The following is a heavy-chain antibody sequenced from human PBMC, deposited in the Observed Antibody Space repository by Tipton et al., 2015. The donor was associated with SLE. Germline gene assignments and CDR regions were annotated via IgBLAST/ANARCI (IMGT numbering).Heavy chain of an antibody. J-gene: IGHJ6*02. Sequence: TLSLTCTVSGGSISSYYWSWIRQPPGKGLEWIGYIYYSGSTNYNPSLKSRVTISVDTSKNQFSLKLSSVTAADTAVYYCARHVDGGSYFLSGMDVWGQGTMVTVSS. CDR1: GGSISSYY. CDR2: IYYSGST. D-gene: IGHD1-26*01. V-gene: IGHV4-59*08. CDR3: ARHVDGGSYFLSGMDV.